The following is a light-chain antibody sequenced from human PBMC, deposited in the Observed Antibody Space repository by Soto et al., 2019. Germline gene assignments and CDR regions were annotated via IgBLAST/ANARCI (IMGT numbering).Light chain of an antibody. CDR1: HNDIGTYDY. Sequence: QSVLTQPTSVSGSPGQSITISCTGNHNDIGTYDYVSWYQQHPGRAPRLLIHGVTTRPSGISDRFSASKSGLTASLTISGLQPEDEAEYYCSSFASNRIYVFGPGTRSPS. V-gene: IGLV2-14*03. J-gene: IGLJ1*01. CDR3: SSFASNRIYV. CDR2: GVT.